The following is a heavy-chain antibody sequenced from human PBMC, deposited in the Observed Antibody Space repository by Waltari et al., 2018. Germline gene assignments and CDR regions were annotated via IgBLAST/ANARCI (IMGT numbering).Heavy chain of an antibody. V-gene: IGHV4-34*01. D-gene: IGHD3-3*02. CDR2: MNHSRSE. J-gene: IGHJ3*01. CDR1: GESFSDHF. CDR3: ARAPSFHYGIFSVPLTLDY. Sequence: QVQLNQWGAGVLKPSETLSLTCAVYGESFSDHFWTWIRQPPGKGLEWIGHMNHSRSENYNPSLRNRVSISVDTSMNQFSLMMTSLTAADTGVYYCARAPSFHYGIFSVPLTLDYWSQGTMVIVSS.